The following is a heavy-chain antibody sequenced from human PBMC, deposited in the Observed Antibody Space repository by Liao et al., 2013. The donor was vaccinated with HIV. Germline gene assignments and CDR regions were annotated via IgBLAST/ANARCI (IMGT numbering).Heavy chain of an antibody. V-gene: IGHV4-34*01. CDR3: AREEADAFDI. CDR1: GGSFSGYY. Sequence: QVQLQQWGAGLLKPSETLSLTCAVYGGSFSGYYWSWIRQPPGKGLEWIGEINHSGSTNYNPSLKSRVTISVDTSKNQFSLKLSSVTAADTAVYYCAREEADAFDIWGQGTMVTVSS. CDR2: INHSGST. J-gene: IGHJ3*02.